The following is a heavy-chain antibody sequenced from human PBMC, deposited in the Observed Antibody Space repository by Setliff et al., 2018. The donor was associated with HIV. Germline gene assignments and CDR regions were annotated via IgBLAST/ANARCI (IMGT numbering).Heavy chain of an antibody. CDR2: IRYTGSNK. J-gene: IGHJ5*02. Sequence: GSLRLSCAASGFTFSSYGIHWVRQAPGKGLEWVAFIRYTGSNKYYADSVKGGFTISRDNSKNTLYLQMNSLRAEDTALYYCARDLGSEQWLPDADMVTRWFDPWGQGTLVTVSS. V-gene: IGHV3-30*02. CDR3: ARDLGSEQWLPDADMVTRWFDP. CDR1: GFTFSSYG. D-gene: IGHD5-18*01.